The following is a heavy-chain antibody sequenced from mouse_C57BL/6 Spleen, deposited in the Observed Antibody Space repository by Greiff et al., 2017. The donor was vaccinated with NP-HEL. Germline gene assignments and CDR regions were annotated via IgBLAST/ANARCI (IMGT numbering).Heavy chain of an antibody. D-gene: IGHD1-1*01. CDR1: GYTFTDYY. Sequence: VQLQQSGPELVKPGASVKISCKASGYTFTDYYMNWVKQSHGKSLEWIGDINPNNGGTSYNQKFKGKATVTVDKASSTAYMELRSLTSEDSAVYYCARDYYGSSYGCAYWGQGTLVTVSA. CDR2: INPNNGGT. CDR3: ARDYYGSSYGCAY. J-gene: IGHJ3*01. V-gene: IGHV1-26*01.